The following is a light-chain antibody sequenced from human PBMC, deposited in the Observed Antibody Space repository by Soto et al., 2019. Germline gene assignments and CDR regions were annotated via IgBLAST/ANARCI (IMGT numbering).Light chain of an antibody. J-gene: IGKJ2*01. CDR2: MIS. Sequence: EIVMTQTPLSSRVTLGQPASISCRSSQSLVHRDGNTYLSWLHQRPGQPPRLLIYMISDRFSGVPDRFSGSGAGTDFTLKISRVEAEDVGVYYCMQATQPYTFGQGTKREIE. CDR1: QSLVHRDGNTY. CDR3: MQATQPYT. V-gene: IGKV2-24*01.